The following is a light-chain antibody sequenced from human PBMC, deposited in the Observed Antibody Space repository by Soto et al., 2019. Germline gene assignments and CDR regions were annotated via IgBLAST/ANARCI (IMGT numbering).Light chain of an antibody. CDR1: QSLNSL. CDR2: GES. V-gene: IGKV3-15*01. J-gene: IGKJ4*01. Sequence: DIVMTQSPASLSVFPGEGDNLXCRASQSLNSLFVWYQQKPGKAPRLLISGESTRATGIQARLSGSGSGKEFTLNISSLQSEDFAVYYCKQYNNWALVIFGGGTKVDIK. CDR3: KQYNNWALVI.